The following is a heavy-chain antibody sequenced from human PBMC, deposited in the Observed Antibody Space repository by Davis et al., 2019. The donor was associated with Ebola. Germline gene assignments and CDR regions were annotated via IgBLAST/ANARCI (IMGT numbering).Heavy chain of an antibody. Sequence: PGGSLRLSCADSGFAFRSYWMSWVRQVPGKGLEWVANVDPEGSDKYYVDSVKGRLTISRDNSKNTLYLQMSSLRAEDTAVYYCATGETYYYESSGYYNSWGQGTLVTVSS. CDR3: ATGETYYYESSGYYNS. CDR2: VDPEGSDK. D-gene: IGHD3-22*01. CDR1: GFAFRSYW. V-gene: IGHV3-7*03. J-gene: IGHJ5*02.